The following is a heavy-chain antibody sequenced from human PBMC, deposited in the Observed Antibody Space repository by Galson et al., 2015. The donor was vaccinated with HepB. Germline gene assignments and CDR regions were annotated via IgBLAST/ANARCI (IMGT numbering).Heavy chain of an antibody. CDR1: GYTFTSYG. D-gene: IGHD2-2*02. Sequence: SCKASGYTFTSYGISWVRQAPGQGLEWMGWISAYNGNTNYAQKLQGRVTMTTDTSTSTAYMELRSLRSDDTAVYYCARGRYCSSTSCYTPRGAFDIWGQGTMVTVSS. V-gene: IGHV1-18*01. CDR3: ARGRYCSSTSCYTPRGAFDI. CDR2: ISAYNGNT. J-gene: IGHJ3*02.